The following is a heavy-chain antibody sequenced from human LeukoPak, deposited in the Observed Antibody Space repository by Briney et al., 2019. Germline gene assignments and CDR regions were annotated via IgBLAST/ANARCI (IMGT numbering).Heavy chain of an antibody. D-gene: IGHD3-3*01. CDR1: GYTFSDYD. CDR2: MNPKSGST. J-gene: IGHJ4*02. Sequence: ASVKVSCKASGYTFSDYDINWVRQATGQGPELMAWMNPKSGSTGYAQKFQGRVAITMDTSITTAYMELSSLTSEDTAVYYCARGLTIFGVVIDYWGQGTPVTVSS. CDR3: ARGLTIFGVVIDY. V-gene: IGHV1-8*03.